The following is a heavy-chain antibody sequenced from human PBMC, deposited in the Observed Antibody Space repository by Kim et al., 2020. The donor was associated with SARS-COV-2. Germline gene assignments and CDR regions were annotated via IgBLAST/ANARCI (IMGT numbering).Heavy chain of an antibody. Sequence: SETLSLTCTVSGGSISSGGYYWSWIRQHPGKGLEWIGYIYYSGSTYYNPSLKSRVTISVDTSKNQFSLKLSSVTAADTAVYYCARDLRGTKWFDPWGQGTLVTVSS. CDR2: IYYSGST. CDR1: GGSISSGGYY. V-gene: IGHV4-31*03. D-gene: IGHD1-1*01. CDR3: ARDLRGTKWFDP. J-gene: IGHJ5*02.